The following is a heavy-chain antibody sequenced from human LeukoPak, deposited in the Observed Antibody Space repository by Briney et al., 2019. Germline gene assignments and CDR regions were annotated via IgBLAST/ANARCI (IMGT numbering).Heavy chain of an antibody. CDR1: GGSISSYY. CDR3: ARDCRGGGDCWDAFDI. CDR2: IYYSGST. V-gene: IGHV4-59*01. Sequence: SETLSLTCTASGGSISSYYWSWIRQPPGKGLEWIGYIYYSGSTNYNPSLKSRVAISVDTSKNQFSLKLSSVTAADTAVYYCARDCRGGGDCWDAFDIWGQGTMVTVSS. J-gene: IGHJ3*02. D-gene: IGHD2-21*02.